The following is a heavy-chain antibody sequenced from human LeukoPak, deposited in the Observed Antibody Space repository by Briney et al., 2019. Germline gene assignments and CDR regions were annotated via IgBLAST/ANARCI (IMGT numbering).Heavy chain of an antibody. Sequence: ASVKVSCKASGYTFTSYDINWVRQATGQGLEWMGWMNPNSGNTGYAQKFQGRVTMTRNTSISTAYMELSRLRSDDTAVYYCARDRRSVLLWFGESENWFDPWGQGTLVTVSS. D-gene: IGHD3-10*01. CDR1: GYTFTSYD. V-gene: IGHV1-8*01. J-gene: IGHJ5*02. CDR3: ARDRRSVLLWFGESENWFDP. CDR2: MNPNSGNT.